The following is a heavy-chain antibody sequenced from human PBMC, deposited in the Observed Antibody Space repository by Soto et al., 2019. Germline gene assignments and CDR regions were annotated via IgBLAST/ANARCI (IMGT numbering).Heavy chain of an antibody. D-gene: IGHD1-20*01. V-gene: IGHV3-48*03. CDR2: ISSSGSTI. CDR1: GFTFSSYE. Sequence: EVQLVESGGGLVQPGGSLRLSCAASGFTFSSYEMNWVRQAPGKGLEWVSDISSSGSTIYYADSVKGRFTISRDNAKNSLYLQMNSLRAEDTAVYYCATENTWSRCFDYWGQGTLVTVSS. CDR3: ATENTWSRCFDY. J-gene: IGHJ4*02.